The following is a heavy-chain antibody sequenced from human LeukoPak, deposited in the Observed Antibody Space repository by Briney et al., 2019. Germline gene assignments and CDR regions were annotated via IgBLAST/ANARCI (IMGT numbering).Heavy chain of an antibody. J-gene: IGHJ6*02. CDR1: GFTFSSYA. V-gene: IGHV3-30*18. CDR2: ISYDGSNK. CDR3: ANPGGLNGMDV. D-gene: IGHD3-10*01. Sequence: PGGSLRLSCAASGFTFSSYAMSWVRQAPGKGLEWVAVISYDGSNKYYADSVKGRFTISRDNSKNTLYLQMNSLRAEDTAVYYCANPGGLNGMDVWGQGTTVTVSS.